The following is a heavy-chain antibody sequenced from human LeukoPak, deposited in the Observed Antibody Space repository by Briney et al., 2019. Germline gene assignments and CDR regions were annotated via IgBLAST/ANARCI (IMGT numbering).Heavy chain of an antibody. CDR1: GFTFSDYY. CDR3: ARRGYSSKYFDY. J-gene: IGHJ4*02. CDR2: ISSGGDTI. V-gene: IGHV3-11*01. Sequence: GGSLRLSCAASGFTFSDYYMSWIRQAPGKGLEWVSYISSGGDTIYYTDSVKGRFTISRDNAKNSLYLQMNSLRAEDTAVYYCARRGYSSKYFDYWGQGTLVTASS. D-gene: IGHD5-18*01.